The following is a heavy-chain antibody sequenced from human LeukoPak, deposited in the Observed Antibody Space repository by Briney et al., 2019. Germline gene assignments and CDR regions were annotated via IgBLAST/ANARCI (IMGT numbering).Heavy chain of an antibody. V-gene: IGHV3-23*01. CDR1: GFTFSSYA. D-gene: IGHD6-19*01. J-gene: IGHJ4*02. CDR3: AKDRIAVAGTLDY. Sequence: GGSLRLSCAASGFTFSSYAMSLVRQAPGKGLEWVSAISGGGGSTYYADSVKGRFTISRDNSKNTLYLQMNSLRAEDTAVYYCAKDRIAVAGTLDYWGQGTLVTVSS. CDR2: ISGGGGST.